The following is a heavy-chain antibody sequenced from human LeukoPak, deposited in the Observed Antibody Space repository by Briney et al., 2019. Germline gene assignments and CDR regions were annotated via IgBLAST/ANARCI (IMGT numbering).Heavy chain of an antibody. CDR3: ARADVAAAGRAFDI. D-gene: IGHD6-13*01. CDR1: GFTFSSYW. CDR2: IRYDGSNK. V-gene: IGHV3-30*02. Sequence: PGGSLRLSCAASGFTFSSYWMSWVRQAPGKGLEWVAFIRYDGSNKYYADSVKGRFTISRDNSKNTLYLQMNSLRAEDTAVYYCARADVAAAGRAFDIWGQGTMVTVSS. J-gene: IGHJ3*02.